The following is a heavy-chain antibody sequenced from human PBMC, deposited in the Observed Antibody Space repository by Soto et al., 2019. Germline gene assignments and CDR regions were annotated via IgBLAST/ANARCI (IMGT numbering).Heavy chain of an antibody. CDR3: ARDEEYYGSGRYAFDI. CDR2: INPNSGGT. CDR1: GYTFTGYY. V-gene: IGHV1-2*04. D-gene: IGHD3-10*01. J-gene: IGHJ3*02. Sequence: ASVKVSCKASGYTFTGYYMHWVRQAPGQGLEWMGWINPNSGGTNYAQKFQGWVTMTRDTSISTAYMELSRLRSDDTAVYYCARDEEYYGSGRYAFDIWGQGTMVTVSS.